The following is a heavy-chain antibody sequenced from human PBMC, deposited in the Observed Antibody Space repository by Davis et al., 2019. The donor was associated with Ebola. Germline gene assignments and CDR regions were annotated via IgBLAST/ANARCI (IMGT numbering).Heavy chain of an antibody. D-gene: IGHD1-1*01. CDR2: IYYSGST. Sequence: SETLSLTCTVSGASISSSNYYWGWIRQPPGKGLEWIGSIYYSGSTYYNPFLKSRVTISVDTSKNQFSLKLRSVTAADTAVYYCARLSWKQYDYWGQGTLVTVSS. J-gene: IGHJ4*02. CDR3: ARLSWKQYDY. V-gene: IGHV4-39*01. CDR1: GASISSSNYY.